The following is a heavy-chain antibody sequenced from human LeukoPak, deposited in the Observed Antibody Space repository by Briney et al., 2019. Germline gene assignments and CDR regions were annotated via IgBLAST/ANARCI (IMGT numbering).Heavy chain of an antibody. D-gene: IGHD3-3*01. CDR1: GGSISSYY. Sequence: VKPSETLSLTCTVSGGSISSYYWSWIRQPPGKGLEWIGYIYYSGSTNYNPSLKSRVTISVDTSKNQFSLKLSSVTAADTAVYYCARGHYDFWSGYFNYWGQGTLVTVSS. V-gene: IGHV4-59*01. J-gene: IGHJ4*02. CDR2: IYYSGST. CDR3: ARGHYDFWSGYFNY.